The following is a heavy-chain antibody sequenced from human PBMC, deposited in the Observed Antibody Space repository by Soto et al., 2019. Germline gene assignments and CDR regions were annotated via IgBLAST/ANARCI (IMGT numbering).Heavy chain of an antibody. D-gene: IGHD5-18*01. Sequence: SVKVSCKASGGSFSSYAISWVRQAPGQGLEWMGGIIPIFGTANYAQKFQGRVTITADESTSTAYMELSSLRSEDTAVYYCASLALDTARTIYYYYGMDVWGQGTTVTVSS. CDR3: ASLALDTARTIYYYYGMDV. CDR2: IIPIFGTA. V-gene: IGHV1-69*13. CDR1: GGSFSSYA. J-gene: IGHJ6*02.